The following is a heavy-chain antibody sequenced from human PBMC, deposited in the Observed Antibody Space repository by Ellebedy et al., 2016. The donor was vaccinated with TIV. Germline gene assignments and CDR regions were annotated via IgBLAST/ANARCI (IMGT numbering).Heavy chain of an antibody. CDR3: ARWGGYSGTFQGPFDF. D-gene: IGHD1-26*01. Sequence: AASVKVSCKASGGTFSNSAISWVRQAPGQGLEWMGRIIPILDITNYAQRFQGRVTIPADKSTTTAYMELASLTSDDTAVYYCARWGGYSGTFQGPFDFWGQGTLVTVAS. CDR1: GGTFSNSA. V-gene: IGHV1-69*04. CDR2: IIPILDIT. J-gene: IGHJ4*02.